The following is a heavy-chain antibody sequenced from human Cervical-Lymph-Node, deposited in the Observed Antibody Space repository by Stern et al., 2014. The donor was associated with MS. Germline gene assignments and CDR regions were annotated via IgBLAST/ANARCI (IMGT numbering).Heavy chain of an antibody. V-gene: IGHV1-2*02. Sequence: VQLVESGAEVKKPGASVKVSCKASGYTFTGYYLHWVRQAPGHGLEWVGWIHPNSGATNFAQNFQGRVTMTGDTSISTAFMELTRLRSDDTAVYYCARVPATGNYKYYFDYWGQGTLVTVS. J-gene: IGHJ4*02. D-gene: IGHD2-15*01. CDR3: ARVPATGNYKYYFDY. CDR1: GYTFTGYY. CDR2: IHPNSGAT.